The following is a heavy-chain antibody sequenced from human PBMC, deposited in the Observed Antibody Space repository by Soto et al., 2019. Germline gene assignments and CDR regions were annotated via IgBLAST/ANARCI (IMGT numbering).Heavy chain of an antibody. CDR3: ARLIADTAMITDGMDV. D-gene: IGHD5-18*01. Sequence: SETLSLTCTVSGGSISSSSYYWGLIRQPPGKGLEWIETVYYSRSTYYNSSLKSRVTISVDTSKNQFSLKLSSVTAADTAVYYCARLIADTAMITDGMDVWGQGTTVTVSS. CDR1: GGSISSSSYY. V-gene: IGHV4-39*01. CDR2: VYYSRST. J-gene: IGHJ6*02.